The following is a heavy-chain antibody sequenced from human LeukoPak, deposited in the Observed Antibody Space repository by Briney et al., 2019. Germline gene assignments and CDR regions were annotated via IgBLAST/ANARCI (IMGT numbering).Heavy chain of an antibody. CDR3: AKRRRGTIFGVARDY. CDR2: ISGSGGST. D-gene: IGHD3-3*01. J-gene: IGHJ4*02. V-gene: IGHV3-23*01. CDR1: GFTFSSYA. Sequence: PGGSLRLSCEASGFTFSSYAMSWVRQAPGKGLEWVSAISGSGGSTYYADSVKGRFTISRDNSKNTLYLQMNSLRAEDTAVYYCAKRRRGTIFGVARDYWGQGTLVTVSS.